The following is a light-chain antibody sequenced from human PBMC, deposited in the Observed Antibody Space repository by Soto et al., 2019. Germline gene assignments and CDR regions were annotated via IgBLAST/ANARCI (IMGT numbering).Light chain of an antibody. CDR1: SSDVGGYNY. Sequence: QSALTQPRSVSGSPGQSVAISCTETSSDVGGYNYVSWYRQHPGRAPKLLLYDVTKRPSGVPDRFSGSKSGNTASLTISGLQADDEADYYCCSYAGSYIVVIGGGTKLTVL. J-gene: IGLJ2*01. CDR2: DVT. CDR3: CSYAGSYIVV. V-gene: IGLV2-11*01.